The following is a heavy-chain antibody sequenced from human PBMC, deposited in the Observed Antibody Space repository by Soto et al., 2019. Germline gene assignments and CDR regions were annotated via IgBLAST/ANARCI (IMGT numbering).Heavy chain of an antibody. D-gene: IGHD3-22*01. V-gene: IGHV1-3*01. J-gene: IGHJ5*02. CDR1: GYTFTSYA. CDR3: ARAYYDTTGYSLDP. CDR2: INAGNGNT. Sequence: GASVKVSCKASGYTFTSYAIHWVRQAPGQRLEWMGWINAGNGNTKYSQKFQDRVTITRDTSASTAYMELSSLRSEDTAVYYCARAYYDTTGYSLDPWGQGTLVTVSS.